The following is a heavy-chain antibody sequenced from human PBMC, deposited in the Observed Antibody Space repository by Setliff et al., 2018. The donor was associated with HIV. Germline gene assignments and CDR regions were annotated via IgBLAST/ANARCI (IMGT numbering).Heavy chain of an antibody. CDR1: SGSISSGTYY. J-gene: IGHJ4*01. V-gene: IGHV4-31*03. CDR2: IDYSGSA. CDR3: AREGKTALVTKYFDY. Sequence: LSLTCTVSSGSISSGTYYWSWIRQYPGKGLEWIAYIDYSGSAFYNPSLKSRITISRDTSKNQFSLKMNSVTAADTAVYYCAREGKTALVTKYFDYWGHGKLVTVSS. D-gene: IGHD5-18*01.